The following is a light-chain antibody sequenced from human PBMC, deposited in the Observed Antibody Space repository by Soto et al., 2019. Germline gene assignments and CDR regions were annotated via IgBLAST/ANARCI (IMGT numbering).Light chain of an antibody. V-gene: IGKV3-11*01. J-gene: IGKJ4*01. CDR3: QHRINWPLT. CDR1: QSVSTY. Sequence: EIVLTQSPATLSLFPGERATLSCRASQSVSTYLAWYQQKPGQAPRLLIYDASNRATGIPARFSGSGSGTDFTLTISSLEPGDFAIYYCQHRINWPLTFGGGTKVEVK. CDR2: DAS.